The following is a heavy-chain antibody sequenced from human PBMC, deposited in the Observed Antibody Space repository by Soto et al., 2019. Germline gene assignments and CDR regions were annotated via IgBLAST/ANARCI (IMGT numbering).Heavy chain of an antibody. V-gene: IGHV1-69*02. CDR3: ASLGDNWNYWGLD. D-gene: IGHD1-7*01. Sequence: QVQLVQSGAEVKKPGSSVKVSCKASGGTFSSYTISWVRQAPGQGLEWMGRIIPILGIANYAQKFQGRVTITADNSTSTAYMELSSLRSEETAVYYCASLGDNWNYWGLDWGQGTLVTVSS. CDR2: IIPILGIA. CDR1: GGTFSSYT. J-gene: IGHJ4*02.